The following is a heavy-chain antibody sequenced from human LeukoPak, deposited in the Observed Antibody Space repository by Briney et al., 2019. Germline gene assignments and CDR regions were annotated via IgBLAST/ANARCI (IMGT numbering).Heavy chain of an antibody. V-gene: IGHV3-30*18. D-gene: IGHD1-26*01. CDR2: ISYDGSKK. CDR1: GFTFSSYG. J-gene: IGHJ4*02. Sequence: GGSLRLSCAASGFTFSSYGMHWVRRAPGKGRRWVAIISYDGSKKYYADSVKGRFTSSRDNSKNTLYLQMNSLRADDTAVYYCAKRGSSGSYHYFDDWGQGTLVTVSS. CDR3: AKRGSSGSYHYFDD.